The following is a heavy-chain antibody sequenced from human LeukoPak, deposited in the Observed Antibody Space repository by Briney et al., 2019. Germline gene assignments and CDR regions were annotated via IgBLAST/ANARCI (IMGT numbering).Heavy chain of an antibody. Sequence: GRSLRLSCAASGFTFSSYAMHWVRQAPGKGLEWVAVISYDGSNKYYADSVKGRFTISRDNSKNTLYLQVNSLRAEDTAVYYCARASGPAAILIPSWFDPWGQGTMVTVSS. J-gene: IGHJ5*02. V-gene: IGHV3-30-3*01. CDR3: ARASGPAAILIPSWFDP. CDR1: GFTFSSYA. D-gene: IGHD2-2*01. CDR2: ISYDGSNK.